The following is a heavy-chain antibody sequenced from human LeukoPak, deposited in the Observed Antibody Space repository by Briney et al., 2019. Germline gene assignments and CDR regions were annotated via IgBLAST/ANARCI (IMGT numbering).Heavy chain of an antibody. CDR3: AKCGYSYGYYYYYGMDV. Sequence: GGSLRLSCAASGFTFSSYDMSWVRQAPGKGLEWVSAISGSGGSTYYADSVKGRFTISRDNYKNTLYLQMKSMRAEDTAVYYCAKCGYSYGYYYYYGMDVWGQGTTVTVSS. CDR1: GFTFSSYD. D-gene: IGHD5-18*01. V-gene: IGHV3-23*01. J-gene: IGHJ6*02. CDR2: ISGSGGST.